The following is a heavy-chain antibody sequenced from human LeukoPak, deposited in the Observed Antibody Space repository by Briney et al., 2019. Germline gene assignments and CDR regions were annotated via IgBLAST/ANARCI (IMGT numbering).Heavy chain of an antibody. CDR2: IYYSGST. D-gene: IGHD3-10*01. V-gene: IGHV4-39*01. Sequence: SDTLSLTCTVSGGSISSSSYYWGWIRQPPGKGLELIGRIYYSGSTYYNPSLKSRVTISVDTSKNQFSLKLSSVTAADTAVYYCARQRSLDYGSGFQSYFQHWGQGTLVTVSS. CDR3: ARQRSLDYGSGFQSYFQH. CDR1: GGSISSSSYY. J-gene: IGHJ1*01.